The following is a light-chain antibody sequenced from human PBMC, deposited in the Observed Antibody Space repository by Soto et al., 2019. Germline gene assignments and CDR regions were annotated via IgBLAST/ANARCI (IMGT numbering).Light chain of an antibody. V-gene: IGLV2-11*01. J-gene: IGLJ1*01. Sequence: QSVLTQPRSVSGSPGQSVTISCTGTSSDVGSYDYVSWYQQHPGMAPKLMIYDVAKRPSGVSDRFSGSKSGNTASLTISGLQAEDDAEYYCCAYVGRYGFVFGTGTKVTVL. CDR2: DVA. CDR3: CAYVGRYGFV. CDR1: SSDVGSYDY.